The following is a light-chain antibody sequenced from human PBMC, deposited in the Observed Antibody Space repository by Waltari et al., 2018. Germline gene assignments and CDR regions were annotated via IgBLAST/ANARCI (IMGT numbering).Light chain of an antibody. J-gene: IGLJ2*01. CDR3: CSYAGRITFVV. V-gene: IGLV2-23*01. Sequence: QSALTQPASVSGSPGQPITIPCTGTSRDLGGYNFVSWYQQHPGKAPKVLIYEGTKRPSGISNRFSGSKSGNTASLTISGLQAEDEADYYCCSYAGRITFVVFGGGTKLTVL. CDR1: SRDLGGYNF. CDR2: EGT.